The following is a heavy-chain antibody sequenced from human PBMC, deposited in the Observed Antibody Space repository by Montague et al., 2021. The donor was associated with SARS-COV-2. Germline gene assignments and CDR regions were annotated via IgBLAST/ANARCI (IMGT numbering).Heavy chain of an antibody. CDR1: GFSRNTSGMC. D-gene: IGHD4-17*01. V-gene: IGHV2-70*01. CDR2: IDWDEDQ. J-gene: IGHJ4*02. Sequence: PAVVKPTQTLTLTCTFSGFSRNTSGMCVSWIRQPPGKALEWLALIDWDEDQYYSTSLKTRLTISKDASKNQVVLTMTNMDPIDTATYYCARSYGDYRDSYFDYWGQGTLVTVSS. CDR3: ARSYGDYRDSYFDY.